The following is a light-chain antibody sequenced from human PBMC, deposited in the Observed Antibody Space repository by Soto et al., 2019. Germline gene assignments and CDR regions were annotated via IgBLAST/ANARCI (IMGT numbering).Light chain of an antibody. CDR3: QHYNSYSEA. J-gene: IGKJ1*01. V-gene: IGKV1-5*03. CDR1: QTISSW. CDR2: KAS. Sequence: DIPLTQSASTLSGSVGDRVTITCRASQTISSWLAWYQQKPGKAPKLLIYKASTLKSGVPSRFSSSGSGTEFTLTISSLQTDDFATYDCQHYNSYSEAFGQGTKVDIK.